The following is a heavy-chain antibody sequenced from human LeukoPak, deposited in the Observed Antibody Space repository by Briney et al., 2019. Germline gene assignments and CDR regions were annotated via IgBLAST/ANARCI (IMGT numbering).Heavy chain of an antibody. CDR2: ISSSRSTI. J-gene: IGHJ4*02. D-gene: IGHD6-13*01. Sequence: PGGSLRLSCAASGFTFSSYSMNWVRQAPGKGLEWVSYISSSRSTIYYADSVNGRFTISRDNAKNSLYLQMNSLRAEDTAVYYCARMGSSSWFLDYWGQGTLVTVSS. CDR1: GFTFSSYS. CDR3: ARMGSSSWFLDY. V-gene: IGHV3-48*01.